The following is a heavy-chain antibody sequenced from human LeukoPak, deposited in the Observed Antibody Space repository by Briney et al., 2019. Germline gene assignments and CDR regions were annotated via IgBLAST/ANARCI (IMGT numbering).Heavy chain of an antibody. D-gene: IGHD6-13*01. J-gene: IGHJ6*03. CDR3: AKREQQLAKYYYYYYMDV. CDR2: ISPSGSIS. V-gene: IGHV3-23*01. Sequence: GGSLRLSCAASGFTFSSHGINWVRQAPGKGLEWVSGISPSGSISYYADSVKGRFTISRDNSKNTLYLQMNSLRAEDTAVYYCAKREQQLAKYYYYYYMDVWGKGTTVTVSS. CDR1: GFTFSSHG.